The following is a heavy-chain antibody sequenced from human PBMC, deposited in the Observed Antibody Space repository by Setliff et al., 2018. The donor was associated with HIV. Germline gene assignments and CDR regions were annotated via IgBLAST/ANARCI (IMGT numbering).Heavy chain of an antibody. CDR1: GGSISSHY. V-gene: IGHV4-59*11. J-gene: IGHJ5*02. Sequence: PSETLSLTCILSGGSISSHYWSWIRQPPGKGLEWIGYIYYSGSTTYNPSLKGRVTISVDTSKNQFSLRLRSVTAADTAVYYCARTSGSDRLNWFDPWGQGTLVTVSS. CDR3: ARTSGSDRLNWFDP. D-gene: IGHD3-10*01. CDR2: IYYSGST.